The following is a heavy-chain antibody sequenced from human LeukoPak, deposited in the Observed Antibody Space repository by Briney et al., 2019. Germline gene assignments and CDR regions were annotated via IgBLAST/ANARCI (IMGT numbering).Heavy chain of an antibody. J-gene: IGHJ3*02. D-gene: IGHD3-22*01. CDR2: ISYDGTNK. CDR3: ARAPMSYDSSGFGGAFDI. CDR1: GFTFSNYA. Sequence: GRSLRLSCAASGFTFSNYAMHWVRQAPGKGREWVAVISYDGTNKYYADSVKGRFTISRDNSKNTMYLQMNSLRAEDTAMYYCARAPMSYDSSGFGGAFDIWGQGTMVTVSS. V-gene: IGHV3-30-3*01.